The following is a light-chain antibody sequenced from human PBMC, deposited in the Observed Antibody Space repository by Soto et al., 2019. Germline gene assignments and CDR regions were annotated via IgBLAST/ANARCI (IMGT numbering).Light chain of an antibody. CDR1: SSNIGAGYD. CDR3: QAYDNSLTYV. Sequence: QSVLTQPPSVSGAPGQRVTISCTGTSSNIGAGYDVHWYRQLPGSAPTLLIFANNNRPSGVSDRFSGSKSGTSASLAITGLQAEDEAEYYCQAYDNSLTYVFGPGTKLTVL. CDR2: ANN. V-gene: IGLV1-40*01. J-gene: IGLJ1*01.